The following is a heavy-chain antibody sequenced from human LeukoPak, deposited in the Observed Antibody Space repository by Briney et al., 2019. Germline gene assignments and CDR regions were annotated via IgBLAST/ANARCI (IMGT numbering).Heavy chain of an antibody. CDR2: ISYDGTNI. Sequence: PGGSLRLSCAASGFTFSSFAMQWVRQAPGKGLEWVAFISYDGTNIYYADSVKGRFTVSRDNSKNTLFLQMNSLRREDTAVYYCAKRGGYETMAAFDYWGQGTLVTVSS. D-gene: IGHD3-10*01. V-gene: IGHV3-30-3*02. CDR3: AKRGGYETMAAFDY. CDR1: GFTFSSFA. J-gene: IGHJ4*02.